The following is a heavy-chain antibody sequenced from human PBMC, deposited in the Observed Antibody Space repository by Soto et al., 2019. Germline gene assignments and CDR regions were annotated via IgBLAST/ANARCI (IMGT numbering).Heavy chain of an antibody. V-gene: IGHV3-30-3*01. Sequence: GGSLRLSCAASGFTFSSYAMHWLRQAPGKGLEWVAVISYDGSNKYYADSVKGRFTISRDNSKNTLYLQMNSLRAEDTAVYYCARVGITFGGVIVIPGYFDYWGQGTLVTVSS. J-gene: IGHJ4*02. D-gene: IGHD3-16*02. CDR3: ARVGITFGGVIVIPGYFDY. CDR2: ISYDGSNK. CDR1: GFTFSSYA.